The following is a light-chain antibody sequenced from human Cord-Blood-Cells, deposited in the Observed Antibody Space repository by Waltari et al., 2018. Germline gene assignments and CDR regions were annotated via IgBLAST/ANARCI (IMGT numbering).Light chain of an antibody. Sequence: QSALTQPASVSGSPGQSITISCTGTSSDVGGYNYVSWYQQHPGKAPKLMIYEVSNRPSGVSNRFSGSKSGNTASLTISGLQAEDEAEYYCSSYTSSSPLFGGGTKLTVL. CDR3: SSYTSSSPL. V-gene: IGLV2-14*01. CDR1: SSDVGGYNY. CDR2: EVS. J-gene: IGLJ2*01.